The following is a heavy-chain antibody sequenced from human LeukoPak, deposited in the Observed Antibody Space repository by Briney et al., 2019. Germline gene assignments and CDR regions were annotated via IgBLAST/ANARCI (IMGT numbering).Heavy chain of an antibody. CDR1: AFTFSTYT. CDR2: ISTSGGTI. CDR3: AKDRIQEGLDP. J-gene: IGHJ5*02. Sequence: GGSLRLSCVASAFTFSTYTMNWVRQAPGEGLEWISYISTSGGTIYYADSVKGRFTMSRDNAKNSLYLQMNSLRAEDTAVYYCAKDRIQEGLDPWGQGTLVTVSS. V-gene: IGHV3-48*01.